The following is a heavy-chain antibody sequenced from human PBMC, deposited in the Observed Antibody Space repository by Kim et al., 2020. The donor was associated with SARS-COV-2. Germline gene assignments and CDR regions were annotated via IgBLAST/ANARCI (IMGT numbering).Heavy chain of an antibody. D-gene: IGHD1-26*01. CDR1: GGSVSSGSYY. CDR3: ARSRYSGREVSSDAFDI. V-gene: IGHV4-61*01. Sequence: SETLSLTCTVSGGSVSSGSYYWSWIRQPPGKGLEWIGYIYYSGSTNYNPSLKSRVTISVDTSKNQFSLKLSSVTAADTAVYYCARSRYSGREVSSDAFDIWGQGTMVTVSS. CDR2: IYYSGST. J-gene: IGHJ3*02.